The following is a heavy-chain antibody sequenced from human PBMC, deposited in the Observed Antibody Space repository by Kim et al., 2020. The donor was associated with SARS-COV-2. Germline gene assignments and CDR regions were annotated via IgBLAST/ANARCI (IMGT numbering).Heavy chain of an antibody. CDR3: ARDHATVTTFDY. J-gene: IGHJ4*02. Sequence: ASVKVSCKASGYTFTSYYMHWVRQAPGQGLEWMGIINPSGGSTSYAQKFQGRVTMTRDTSTNTVYMELSSLRSEDTAVYYCARDHATVTTFDYWGQGTLVTVSS. CDR1: GYTFTSYY. D-gene: IGHD4-17*01. CDR2: INPSGGST. V-gene: IGHV1-46*01.